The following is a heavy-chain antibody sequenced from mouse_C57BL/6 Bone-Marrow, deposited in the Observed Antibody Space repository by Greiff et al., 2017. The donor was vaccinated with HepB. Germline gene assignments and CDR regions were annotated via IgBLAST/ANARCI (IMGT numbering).Heavy chain of an antibody. V-gene: IGHV1-61*01. D-gene: IGHD2-4*01. J-gene: IGHJ3*01. CDR2: IHPSDSET. CDR1: GYTFTSYW. Sequence: QVQLQQPGAELVRPGSSVKLSCKASGYTFTSYWMDWVKQRPGQGLEWIGNIHPSDSETHYNQKFKDKATLTVDKSSSTAYMQLSSLTSEDSAVYYCARDYDYERWFAYWGQGTLVTVSA. CDR3: ARDYDYERWFAY.